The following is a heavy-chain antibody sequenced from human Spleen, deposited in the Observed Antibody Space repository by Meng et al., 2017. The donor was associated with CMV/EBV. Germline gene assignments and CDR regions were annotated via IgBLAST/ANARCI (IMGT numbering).Heavy chain of an antibody. CDR2: ISGSGGST. D-gene: IGHD3-16*01. CDR1: GFTFSSYA. CDR3: SREFGDWGYNYYDY. J-gene: IGHJ4*02. V-gene: IGHV3-23*01. Sequence: GESLKISCAASGFTFSSYAMSWVRQAPGKGLEWVSAISGSGGSTYYADSVKGRFTISRDDSKSTAYLQMNSLTTEDTAVYYCSREFGDWGYNYYDYWGQGTLVTVSS.